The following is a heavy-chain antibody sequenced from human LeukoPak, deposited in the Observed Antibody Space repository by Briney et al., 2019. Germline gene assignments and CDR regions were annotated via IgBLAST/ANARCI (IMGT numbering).Heavy chain of an antibody. Sequence: TGGSLRLSCAASGFIFSNAWMNWVRQAPGKGLEWVSSISSSSSYIYYADSVKGRFTISRDNAKNSLYLQMNSLRAEDTAVYYCARDLGGSYPFDYWGQGTLVTVSS. V-gene: IGHV3-21*01. D-gene: IGHD1-26*01. CDR2: ISSSSSYI. CDR3: ARDLGGSYPFDY. J-gene: IGHJ4*02. CDR1: GFIFSNAW.